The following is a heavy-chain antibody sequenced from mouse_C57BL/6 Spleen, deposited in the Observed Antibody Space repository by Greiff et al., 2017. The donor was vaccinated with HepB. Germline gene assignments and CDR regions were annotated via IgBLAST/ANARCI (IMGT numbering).Heavy chain of an antibody. CDR2: IHPNSGST. V-gene: IGHV1-64*01. CDR3: ARQGYYYGSSHLDY. CDR1: GYTFTSYW. Sequence: QVQLKQPGAELVKPGASVKLSCKASGYTFTSYWMHWVKQRPGQGLEWIGMIHPNSGSTNYNEKFKSKATLTVDKSSSTAYMQLSSLTSEDSAVYYCARQGYYYGSSHLDYWGQGTTLTVSS. D-gene: IGHD1-1*01. J-gene: IGHJ2*01.